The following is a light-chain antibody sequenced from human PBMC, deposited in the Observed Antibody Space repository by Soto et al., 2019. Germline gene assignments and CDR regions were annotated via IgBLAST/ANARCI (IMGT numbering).Light chain of an antibody. CDR3: QQYNSYS. CDR2: HAS. Sequence: AIQLTQSPSSLSASVGDRVTITCRASQGISSYFAWFQQKPGTAPKLLIYHASTLESGVPSRFSGSGSGTEFTLTISSLQPDDFATYYCQQYNSYSFGQGTKVDIK. CDR1: QGISSY. V-gene: IGKV1-13*02. J-gene: IGKJ1*01.